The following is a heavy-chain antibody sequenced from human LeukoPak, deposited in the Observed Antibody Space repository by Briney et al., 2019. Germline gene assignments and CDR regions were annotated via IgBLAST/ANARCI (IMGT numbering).Heavy chain of an antibody. CDR3: AREAMVRGLIKEV. D-gene: IGHD3-10*01. V-gene: IGHV3-53*01. J-gene: IGHJ4*02. Sequence: GGSLRPSCAASGFTVSSNYMSWVRQAPGKGLEWVSVIYSGGSTYYADSVKGRFTISRDNSKNTLYLQMNSLRAEDTAVYYCAREAMVRGLIKEVWGQGTLVTVSS. CDR2: IYSGGST. CDR1: GFTVSSNY.